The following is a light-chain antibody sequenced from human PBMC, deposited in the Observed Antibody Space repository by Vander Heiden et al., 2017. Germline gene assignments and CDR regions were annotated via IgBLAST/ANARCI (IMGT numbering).Light chain of an antibody. J-gene: IGKJ1*01. CDR1: QGMSSY. Sequence: AIRMTQSPSSFSASTGDRVTITCRASQGMSSYLAWYQQKPGKAPKLLIYAASTLQCGVPSRFSGSGSGTDFTLTISCLQSEDFAAYYCQQYYSYPPTFGQGTKVEIK. V-gene: IGKV1-8*01. CDR3: QQYYSYPPT. CDR2: AAS.